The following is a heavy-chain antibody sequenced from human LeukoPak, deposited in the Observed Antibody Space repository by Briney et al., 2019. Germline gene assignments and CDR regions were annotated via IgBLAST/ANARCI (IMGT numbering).Heavy chain of an antibody. V-gene: IGHV1-18*01. Sequence: GASVKVSCTASGYTFSSYGINWVRLAPGRGPEWMASINPQKRDTHYAQNFQGRVTVTAGTSTNTAYMELRSLRSDDTAIYYCARRKYGADYNGMDVWGQGTTVTVSS. CDR2: INPQKRDT. CDR3: ARRKYGADYNGMDV. J-gene: IGHJ6*02. D-gene: IGHD4/OR15-4a*01. CDR1: GYTFSSYG.